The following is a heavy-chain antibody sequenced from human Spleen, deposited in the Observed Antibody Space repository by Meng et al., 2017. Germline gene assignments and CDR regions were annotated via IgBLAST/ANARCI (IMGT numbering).Heavy chain of an antibody. CDR3: ARNSAVRGVDKRFDY. CDR2: IKQDGSEK. D-gene: IGHD3-10*01. CDR1: GFTFSSYW. Sequence: GGSLRLSCAASGFTFSSYWMSWVRQAPGKGLEWVANIKQDGSEKYYVDSVKGRFTISRDNAKNSLYLQMNSLRAEDTAVYYCARNSAVRGVDKRFDYWGQGTLVTVSS. V-gene: IGHV3-7*01. J-gene: IGHJ4*02.